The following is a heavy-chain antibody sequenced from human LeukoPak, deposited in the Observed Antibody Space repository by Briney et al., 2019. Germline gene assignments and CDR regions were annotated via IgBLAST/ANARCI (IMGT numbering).Heavy chain of an antibody. V-gene: IGHV3-23*01. Sequence: PGGPLRLSCAASGFTFSSYVVNWVRQAPGKGLEWVSAISGSGGSTYYADSVKGRFTISRDNSKNTLYLQMSSLRAEDTAVYYCAKDRGRYYDSSGYYWGYYFDSWGQGILVTVST. D-gene: IGHD3-22*01. CDR1: GFTFSSYV. J-gene: IGHJ4*02. CDR3: AKDRGRYYDSSGYYWGYYFDS. CDR2: ISGSGGST.